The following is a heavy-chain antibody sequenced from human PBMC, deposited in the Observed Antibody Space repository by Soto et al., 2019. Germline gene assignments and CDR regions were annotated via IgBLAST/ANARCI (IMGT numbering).Heavy chain of an antibody. CDR3: ARADYYDSSGYYYFDY. CDR2: IYHSGST. J-gene: IGHJ4*02. CDR1: GYSISSGYY. Sequence: SETLSLTCTVSGYSISSGYYWGWIRQPPGKGLEWIGSIYHSGSTYYNPSLKSRVTISVDTSKNQFSLKLSSVTAADTAVYYCARADYYDSSGYYYFDYWGQGTLVTVSS. V-gene: IGHV4-38-2*02. D-gene: IGHD3-22*01.